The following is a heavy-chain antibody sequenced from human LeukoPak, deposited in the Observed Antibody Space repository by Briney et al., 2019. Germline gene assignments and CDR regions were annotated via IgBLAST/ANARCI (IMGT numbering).Heavy chain of an antibody. CDR2: ISYDGSNK. CDR1: GFTFSSYA. D-gene: IGHD6-13*01. Sequence: GGSLRLSCAASGFTFSSYAMHWVRQAPGKGLEWVAVISYDGSNKYYADSVKGRFTISRDNSKNTLYLQMDSLRVEDTAVYFCAKDQGSYSSSWYSDWWGQGTLVTVSS. CDR3: AKDQGSYSSSWYSDW. V-gene: IGHV3-30*04. J-gene: IGHJ4*02.